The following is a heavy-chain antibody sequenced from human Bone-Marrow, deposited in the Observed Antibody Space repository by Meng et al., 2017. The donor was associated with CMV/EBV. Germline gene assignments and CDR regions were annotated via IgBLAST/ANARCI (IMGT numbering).Heavy chain of an antibody. Sequence: ASVKVSCKASGYTFTGYYMHWVRQAPGQGLEWMGWINPNSGGTNYAQKFQGRVTMTRDTSISTAYMELSRLRSDDTAVYYCARDPLVAATRAELDYWGQGTLVTVSS. CDR3: ARDPLVAATRAELDY. CDR2: INPNSGGT. CDR1: GYTFTGYY. V-gene: IGHV1-2*02. J-gene: IGHJ4*02. D-gene: IGHD2-15*01.